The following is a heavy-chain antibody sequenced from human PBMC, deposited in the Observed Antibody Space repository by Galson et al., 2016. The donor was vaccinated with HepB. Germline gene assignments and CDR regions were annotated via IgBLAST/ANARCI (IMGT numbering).Heavy chain of an antibody. CDR3: ARGTLGTTATMAFDY. V-gene: IGHV4-4*02. D-gene: IGHD1-26*01. CDR2: IYQTGTA. Sequence: SETLSLTCAVSGASISNNYWWSWVRQSPEKGLEWIGEIYQTGTANYNPSFTNRATISVDTSKNQISLRLDSVTAADTAVYYCARGTLGTTATMAFDYWGQGTLVSVSS. CDR1: GASISNNYW. J-gene: IGHJ4*02.